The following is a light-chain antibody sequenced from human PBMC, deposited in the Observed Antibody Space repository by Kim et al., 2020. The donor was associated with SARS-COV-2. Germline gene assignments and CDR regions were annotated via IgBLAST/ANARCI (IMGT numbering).Light chain of an antibody. CDR2: ADN. Sequence: GTTVTISCTRSSGSIASNYVQWYQQRPGSSPTTVIYADNQRPSGVPDRFSGSIDSSSNSASLTISGLKTEDEADYYCQSYDSSSWVFGGGTKVTVL. J-gene: IGLJ3*02. CDR3: QSYDSSSWV. CDR1: SGSIASNY. V-gene: IGLV6-57*01.